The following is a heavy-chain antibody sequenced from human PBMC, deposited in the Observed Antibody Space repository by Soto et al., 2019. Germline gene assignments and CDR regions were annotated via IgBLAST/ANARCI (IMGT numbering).Heavy chain of an antibody. CDR2: ITSTSSFI. CDR1: GFTFSSHS. D-gene: IGHD6-19*01. V-gene: IGHV3-21*02. Sequence: EVQLVESGGGLVKPGGSLRLSCTASGFTFSSHSVNWVRQAPGKGLEWVSCITSTSSFIYYADSVKGRFTISRDNAKHSLYLQIDSLRAEDTSVYYCARGAVVGIGYFDLWGRGTPVTVSS. CDR3: ARGAVVGIGYFDL. J-gene: IGHJ2*01.